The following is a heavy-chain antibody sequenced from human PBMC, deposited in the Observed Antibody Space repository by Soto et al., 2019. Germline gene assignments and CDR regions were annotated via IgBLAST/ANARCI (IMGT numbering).Heavy chain of an antibody. D-gene: IGHD1-26*01. CDR1: GFTFSSYA. CDR3: AKVRRDPESGSCLY. CDR2: ISAAGGLT. Sequence: EVQLLESGGGLVQPGGSLRLSCAASGFTFSSYAMTWVRQAPGKGLEWVSAISAAGGLTYYADSVKGRFTISRDNSKNTLYLPMHSLRAEDTAVHYWAKVRRDPESGSCLYWGQGTLVTVPS. J-gene: IGHJ4*02. V-gene: IGHV3-23*01.